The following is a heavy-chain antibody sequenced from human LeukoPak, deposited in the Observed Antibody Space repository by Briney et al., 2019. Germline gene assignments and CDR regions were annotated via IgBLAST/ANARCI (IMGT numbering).Heavy chain of an antibody. V-gene: IGHV3-23*01. CDR1: GFTFSSYV. Sequence: QSGGSLRLSCAASGFTFSSYVMSWVRQAPGKGLEWVSDISGSDGSTYYADSVKGRFTISRDNSRNTLYLQMNSQRAEDTAVYYCARELVGATAYFDHWGQGTLVTVSS. CDR3: ARELVGATAYFDH. J-gene: IGHJ4*02. CDR2: ISGSDGST. D-gene: IGHD1-26*01.